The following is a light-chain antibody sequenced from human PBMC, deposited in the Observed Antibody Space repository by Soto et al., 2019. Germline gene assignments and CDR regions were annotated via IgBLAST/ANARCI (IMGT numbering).Light chain of an antibody. Sequence: DIQMTQSPSSLSASVGDRVTITCRASQGIRNYLAWYQQKPGKVPMLLIYAASTLQSGVPSRFSGSGSGTEFALTISSLQPEDVATYYCQKYNSAPLTFGGGNKVEIK. CDR1: QGIRNY. CDR2: AAS. V-gene: IGKV1-27*01. J-gene: IGKJ4*01. CDR3: QKYNSAPLT.